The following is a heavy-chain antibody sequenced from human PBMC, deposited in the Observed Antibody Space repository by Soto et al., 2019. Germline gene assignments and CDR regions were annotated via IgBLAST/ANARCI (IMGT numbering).Heavy chain of an antibody. CDR1: GVSISSDNFY. J-gene: IGHJ4*02. CDR2: IYYRGST. CDR3: ARRYGGNFDY. V-gene: IGHV4-39*07. D-gene: IGHD1-26*01. Sequence: PSETLSLTCTVSGVSISSDNFYWGWIRQSPGKGLQWLGTIYYRGSTYYNPSLKSRVTISVDTSKNQFSLKLTSVTAADTAVYYSARRYGGNFDYWGQGTLVTVSS.